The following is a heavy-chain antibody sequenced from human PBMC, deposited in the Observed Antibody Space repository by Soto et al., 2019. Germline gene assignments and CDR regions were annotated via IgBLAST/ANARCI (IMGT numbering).Heavy chain of an antibody. CDR1: GFTFSSYG. CDR2: ISYDGSNK. CDR3: ARPHIYDFWSGGGVDY. Sequence: QVQLVESGGGVVQPGRSLRLSCAASGFTFSSYGMHWVRQAPGKGLEWVAVISYDGSNKYYADSVKGRFTISRDNSKNTLYLQMNSLRAEDTAVYYCARPHIYDFWSGGGVDYWGQGTLVTVSS. D-gene: IGHD3-3*01. J-gene: IGHJ4*02. V-gene: IGHV3-30*19.